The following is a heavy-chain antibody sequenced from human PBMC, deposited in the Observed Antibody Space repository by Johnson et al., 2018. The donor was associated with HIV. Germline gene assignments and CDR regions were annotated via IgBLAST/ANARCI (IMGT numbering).Heavy chain of an antibody. V-gene: IGHV3-30*02. Sequence: QVQLVESGGGVVQPGGSLRLSCAASGFTFSSYGMHWVRQAPGKGLEWVAFIRYDGSDKSYADPVKGRFTISRDHSKNTLYLQMNSLRAEDTAVYYCARDGGYCSSTSCFRHWASAFDIWGQGTMVTVSS. D-gene: IGHD2-2*01. J-gene: IGHJ3*02. CDR1: GFTFSSYG. CDR3: ARDGGYCSSTSCFRHWASAFDI. CDR2: IRYDGSDK.